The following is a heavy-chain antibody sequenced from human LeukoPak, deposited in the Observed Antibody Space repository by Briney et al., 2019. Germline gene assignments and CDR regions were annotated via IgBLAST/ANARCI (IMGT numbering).Heavy chain of an antibody. CDR1: GFTFSSYG. Sequence: GGSLRLSCAASGFTFSSYGMHWVRQAPGKGLEWVAVISYDGSNKYYADSVKGRFTISRDNSKNTLYLQMNSLRAEDTAVYYCAKDRVKPGAGTTRGPDYWGQGTLVTVSS. CDR2: ISYDGSNK. D-gene: IGHD4-17*01. CDR3: AKDRVKPGAGTTRGPDY. J-gene: IGHJ4*02. V-gene: IGHV3-30*18.